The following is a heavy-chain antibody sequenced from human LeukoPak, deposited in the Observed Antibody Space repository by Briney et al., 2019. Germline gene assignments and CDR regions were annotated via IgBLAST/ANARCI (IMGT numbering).Heavy chain of an antibody. Sequence: PSETLSLTCTVSGYSISSGYYWSWIRQPAGKGLEWIGRIYTSGSTNYNPSLKSRVTMSADTSKNQFSLKLSPVTAADTAVYYCAREYGSGWPQPYDAFDIWGQGTMVTVSS. CDR3: AREYGSGWPQPYDAFDI. CDR1: GYSISSGYY. CDR2: IYTSGST. V-gene: IGHV4-4*07. D-gene: IGHD6-19*01. J-gene: IGHJ3*02.